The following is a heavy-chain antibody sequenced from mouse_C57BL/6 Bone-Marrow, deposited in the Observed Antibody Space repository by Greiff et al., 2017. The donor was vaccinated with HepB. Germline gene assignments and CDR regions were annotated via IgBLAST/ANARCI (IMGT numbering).Heavy chain of an antibody. CDR3: ARHDDYIYFDY. CDR2: ISGGGGNT. J-gene: IGHJ2*01. D-gene: IGHD2-4*01. Sequence: LQQSGGGLVKPGGSLKLSCAASGFTFSSYTMSWVRQTPEKRLEWVATISGGGGNTYYPDSVKGRFTISRDNAKNTLYLQMSSLRSEDTALYYCARHDDYIYFDYWGQGTTLTVSS. V-gene: IGHV5-9*01. CDR1: GFTFSSYT.